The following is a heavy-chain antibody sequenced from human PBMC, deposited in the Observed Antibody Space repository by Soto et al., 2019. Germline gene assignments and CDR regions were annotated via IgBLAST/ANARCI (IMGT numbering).Heavy chain of an antibody. CDR3: ARGGTARITIFGVVIIPVSDWFDP. CDR1: GYTFNRYY. J-gene: IGHJ5*02. D-gene: IGHD3-3*01. CDR2: INPNSGGT. Sequence: GASVKVSCKASGYTFNRYYMHWVRQAPGQGLEWMGWINPNSGGTNYAQKFQGWVTMTRDTSISTAYMELSRLRSDDTAVYYCARGGTARITIFGVVIIPVSDWFDPWGQGTLVTVSS. V-gene: IGHV1-2*04.